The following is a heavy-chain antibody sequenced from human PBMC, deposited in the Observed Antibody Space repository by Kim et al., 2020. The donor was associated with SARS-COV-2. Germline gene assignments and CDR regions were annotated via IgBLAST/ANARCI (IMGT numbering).Heavy chain of an antibody. V-gene: IGHV4-59*09. D-gene: IGHD4-17*01. Sequence: YKPSLKSRVTIAVATSKNQLSLKLSSVTAADTAVYYCARGSTTPLNWFDPWGQGTLVTVSS. CDR3: ARGSTTPLNWFDP. J-gene: IGHJ5*02.